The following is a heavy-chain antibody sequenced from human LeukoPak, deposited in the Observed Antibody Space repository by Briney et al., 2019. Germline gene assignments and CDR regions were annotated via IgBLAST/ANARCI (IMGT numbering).Heavy chain of an antibody. V-gene: IGHV3-23*01. J-gene: IGHJ5*01. Sequence: GGSLRLSCTASGFTFRSYAMSWVRQAPGKGLEWVSGIIADFDTTYYADSVRGRFTISRDHSKNTLYLQMNSLRAEDTAIYYCAQDGTTTRYNWFDSWGQGTLVTVSS. CDR1: GFTFRSYA. CDR3: AQDGTTTRYNWFDS. CDR2: IIADFDTT. D-gene: IGHD1-7*01.